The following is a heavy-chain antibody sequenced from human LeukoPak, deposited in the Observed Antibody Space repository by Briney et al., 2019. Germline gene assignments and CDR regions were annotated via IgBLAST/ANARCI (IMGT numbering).Heavy chain of an antibody. V-gene: IGHV3-23*01. D-gene: IGHD3-22*01. CDR1: GFTFSSYA. J-gene: IGHJ4*02. CDR3: AKETTMIVVVTPFDY. Sequence: GGSLRLSCAASGFTFSSYAMSRVRQAPGKGLEWVSAISGSGGSTYYADSVKGRFTISRDNSKNTLYLQMNSLRAEDTAVYYCAKETTMIVVVTPFDYWGQGTLVTVSS. CDR2: ISGSGGST.